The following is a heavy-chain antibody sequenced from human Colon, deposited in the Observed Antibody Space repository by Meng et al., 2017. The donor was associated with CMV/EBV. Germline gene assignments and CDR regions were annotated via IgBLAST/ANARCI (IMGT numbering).Heavy chain of an antibody. V-gene: IGHV3-23*01. CDR1: GFTFSSYE. J-gene: IGHJ4*02. CDR3: VKDSKWAPLDS. CDR2: ISANGDTT. D-gene: IGHD1-26*01. Sequence: GESLKISCAASGFTFSSYEMHWVRQAPGKGLEWVSGISANGDTTHYADSVKGRLTISRDNSKNTLFLQMNRLRAEDTAVYYCVKDSKWAPLDSWGQGTLVTVSS.